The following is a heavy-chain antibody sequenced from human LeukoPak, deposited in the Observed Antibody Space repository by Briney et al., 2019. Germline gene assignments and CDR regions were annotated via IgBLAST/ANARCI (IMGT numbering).Heavy chain of an antibody. CDR2: ISSSGSTI. D-gene: IGHD3-9*01. CDR1: GFTFSRYE. V-gene: IGHV3-48*03. Sequence: GGSLRLSCAASGFTFSRYEMNWVRQAPGKGLEWVSYISSSGSTIYYADSVKGRFTISRDKAKNSMYLQMNSLRAEDTAVYYCSFPSIFHFQHWGQGTLVTVSS. J-gene: IGHJ1*01. CDR3: SFPSIFHFQH.